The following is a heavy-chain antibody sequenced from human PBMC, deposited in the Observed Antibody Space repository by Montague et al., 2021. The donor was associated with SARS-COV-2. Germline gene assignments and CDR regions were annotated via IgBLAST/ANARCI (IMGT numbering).Heavy chain of an antibody. CDR1: GGSFSRYY. D-gene: IGHD2-2*02. Sequence: SETLSLTCAVSGGSFSRYYWSWIRQPPGKGLEWIGEISQSGNTKYNPSLQSRVSISLDTSRNQFSLKVSPVTAADTATYYCARLGDGIVPSPILGLGPYYSFYYMDVWGKGTTVTVSS. J-gene: IGHJ6*03. CDR3: ARLGDGIVPSPILGLGPYYSFYYMDV. V-gene: IGHV4-34*01. CDR2: ISQSGNT.